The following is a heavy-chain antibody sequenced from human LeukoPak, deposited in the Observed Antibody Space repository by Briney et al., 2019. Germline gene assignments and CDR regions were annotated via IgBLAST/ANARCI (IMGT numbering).Heavy chain of an antibody. CDR2: IYYRGST. V-gene: IGHV4-59*01. D-gene: IGHD4-17*01. J-gene: IGHJ4*02. Sequence: PSETLSLTCTVSGGSINNYYWSWIRQPPGKGLEWIGYIYYRGSTNYNPSLKSRVTFSVDTSKNQFSLKLYSVTAADTAVYYCARGGDYGDLRYFDYWGQGTLVTVSP. CDR1: GGSINNYY. CDR3: ARGGDYGDLRYFDY.